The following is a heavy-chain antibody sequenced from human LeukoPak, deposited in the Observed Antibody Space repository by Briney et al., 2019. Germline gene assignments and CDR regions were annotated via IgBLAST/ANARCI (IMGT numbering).Heavy chain of an antibody. CDR1: GGSFSGYY. V-gene: IGHV4-34*01. J-gene: IGHJ5*02. CDR3: ARGRAGNNNWFDP. CDR2: INHSGST. Sequence: PSETLSLTCAVYGGSFSGYYLSWIRQPPGKGLEWIGEINHSGSTNYNPSLKSRVTISVDTSKNQFSLKLSSVTAADTAVYYCARGRAGNNNWFDPWGQGTLVTVSS. D-gene: IGHD1/OR15-1a*01.